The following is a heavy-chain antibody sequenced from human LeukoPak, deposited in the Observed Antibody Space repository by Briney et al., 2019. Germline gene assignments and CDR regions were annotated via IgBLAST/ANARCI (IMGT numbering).Heavy chain of an antibody. CDR2: IWYDGSNK. J-gene: IGHJ4*02. CDR1: GFTSSSYG. CDR3: ARAGHDYGDYDPFDY. D-gene: IGHD4-17*01. V-gene: IGHV3-33*01. Sequence: QPGRSLRLSCAASGFTSSSYGMHWVRQAPGKGLEWVAVIWYDGSNKYYADSVKGRFTISRDNSKNTLYLQMNSLRAEDTAVYYCARAGHDYGDYDPFDYWGQGTLVTVSS.